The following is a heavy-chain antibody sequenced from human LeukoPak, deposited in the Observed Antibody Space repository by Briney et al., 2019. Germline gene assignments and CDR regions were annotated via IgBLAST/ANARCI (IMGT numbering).Heavy chain of an antibody. CDR2: IYTSGST. Sequence: SETLSLTCTDSGGSISSYYWSWIRQPAGKGQEWIGRIYTSGSTNYNPSLKSRVTMSVDTSKNQFSLKLSSVTAADTAVYYCARDPGIAVAGDSDAFDIWGQGTMVTVSS. D-gene: IGHD6-19*01. V-gene: IGHV4-4*07. J-gene: IGHJ3*02. CDR3: ARDPGIAVAGDSDAFDI. CDR1: GGSISSYY.